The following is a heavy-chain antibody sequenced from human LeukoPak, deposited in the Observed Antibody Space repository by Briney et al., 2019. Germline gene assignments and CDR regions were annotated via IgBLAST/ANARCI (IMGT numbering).Heavy chain of an antibody. CDR2: IYTSGST. CDR3: ARGPGHYYYYYMDV. CDR1: GDSISSSRSY. Sequence: SETLSLTCTVSGDSISSSRSYWSWIRQPAGKGLEWIGRIYTSGSTNYNPSLKSRVTISVDTSKNQFSLKLSSVTAADTAVYYCARGPGHYYYYYMDVWGKGTTVTISS. J-gene: IGHJ6*03. V-gene: IGHV4-61*02.